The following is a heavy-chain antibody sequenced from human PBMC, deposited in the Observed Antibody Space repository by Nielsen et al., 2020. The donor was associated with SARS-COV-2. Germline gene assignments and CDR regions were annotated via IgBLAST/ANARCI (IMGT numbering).Heavy chain of an antibody. J-gene: IGHJ6*03. D-gene: IGHD6-13*01. Sequence: VRQAPGKGLEWVSCVGGNGGKIFFADSLKGRFTVSRDNTRKSLYLQMNSLRAEDTAVYYCARSAYSSSWYGHYYYYYMDVWGKGTTVTVSS. V-gene: IGHV3-21*01. CDR2: VGGNGGKI. CDR3: ARSAYSSSWYGHYYYYYMDV.